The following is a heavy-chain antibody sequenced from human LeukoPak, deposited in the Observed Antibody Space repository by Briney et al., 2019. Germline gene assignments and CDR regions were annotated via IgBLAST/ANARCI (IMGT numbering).Heavy chain of an antibody. CDR2: INEGGEDT. D-gene: IGHD6-19*01. V-gene: IGHV3-23*01. Sequence: GGSLRLSCAASGFTFSIIGMSWVRQAPGKGLEWVSTINEGGEDTYYENSVKGRFTVYIDNSRNTFYLQVNSLRVEDRAVYYCAKSGWLDNLGQGTLVTVSS. CDR1: GFTFSIIG. CDR3: AKSGWLDN. J-gene: IGHJ4*02.